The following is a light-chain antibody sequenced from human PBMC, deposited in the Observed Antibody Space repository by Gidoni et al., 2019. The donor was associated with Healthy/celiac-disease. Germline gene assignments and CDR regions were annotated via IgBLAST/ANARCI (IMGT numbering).Light chain of an antibody. CDR2: DVS. CDR1: SSDVGGYNY. Sequence: QSALTQPASVSGSPGQSITISCTGTSSDVGGYNYVSWYQQHPGKAPKLMIYDVSNRPSGVSNRFSGSKSSNTASLTISWLQAEDEADYYCSSYTSSSTLGVFGGGTKLTVL. J-gene: IGLJ2*01. CDR3: SSYTSSSTLGV. V-gene: IGLV2-14*03.